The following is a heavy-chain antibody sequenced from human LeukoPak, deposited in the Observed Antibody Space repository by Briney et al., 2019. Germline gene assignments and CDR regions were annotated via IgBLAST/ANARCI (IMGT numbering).Heavy chain of an antibody. CDR1: GYTFTSYY. Sequence: ASVKVSCKASGYTFTSYYMHWVRQAPGQGLEWMGIIDPSGGRTSYAQKFQGRVTMTRDTSTSTVYMELSSLRSEDTAVYYCARDLGYCSSTSCYPFGWFDPWGQGTLVTVSS. CDR3: ARDLGYCSSTSCYPFGWFDP. D-gene: IGHD2-2*01. V-gene: IGHV1-46*01. J-gene: IGHJ5*02. CDR2: IDPSGGRT.